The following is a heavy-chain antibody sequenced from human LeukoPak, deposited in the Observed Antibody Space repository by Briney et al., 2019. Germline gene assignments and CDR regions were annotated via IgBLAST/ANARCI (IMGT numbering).Heavy chain of an antibody. J-gene: IGHJ3*02. CDR1: GGTFSSYA. V-gene: IGHV1-69*13. CDR3: ARDWSIVGAFDAFDI. Sequence: SVKVSCKASGGTFSSYAISWVRQAPGQGLEWMGGIIPIFGTANYAQKFQGRVTITADESTSTVYMELSSLRSEDTAVYYCARDWSIVGAFDAFDIWGQGTMVTVSS. CDR2: IIPIFGTA. D-gene: IGHD1-26*01.